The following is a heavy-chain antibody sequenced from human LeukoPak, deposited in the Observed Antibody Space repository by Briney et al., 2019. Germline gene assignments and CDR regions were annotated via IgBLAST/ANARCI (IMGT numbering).Heavy chain of an antibody. D-gene: IGHD4-23*01. CDR2: ISGSGGST. J-gene: IGHJ3*02. Sequence: GVLRLSCAASGFTFSSYAMSWVRQAPGKGLGWVSAISGSGGSTYYADSVKGRFTISRDNSKNTLYLQMNSLRAEDTAVYYCAKTPLHYGGNSWVGAFDIWGQGTMVTVSS. CDR3: AKTPLHYGGNSWVGAFDI. V-gene: IGHV3-23*01. CDR1: GFTFSSYA.